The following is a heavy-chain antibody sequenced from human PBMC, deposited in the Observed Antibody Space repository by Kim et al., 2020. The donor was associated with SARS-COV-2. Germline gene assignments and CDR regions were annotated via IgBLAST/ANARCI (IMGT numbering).Heavy chain of an antibody. Sequence: SETLSLTCAVYGGSFSGYYWSWIRQPPGKGLEWIGEINHSGSTNYNPSLKSRVTISVDTSKNQFSLKLSSVTAADTAVYYCARGLGGSWGQGTLVTVSS. CDR3: ARGLGGS. V-gene: IGHV4-34*01. CDR1: GGSFSGYY. CDR2: INHSGST. D-gene: IGHD3-16*01. J-gene: IGHJ5*02.